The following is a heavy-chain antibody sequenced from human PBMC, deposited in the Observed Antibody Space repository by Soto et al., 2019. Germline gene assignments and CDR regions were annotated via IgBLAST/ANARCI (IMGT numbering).Heavy chain of an antibody. CDR3: AKDKGIAAAGRFDY. J-gene: IGHJ4*02. Sequence: QPGGSLRLSCAASGFTFDDYAMHWVRQAPGKGLEWVSGISWNSGSIGYADSVKGRFTVSRDNAKNSLYLQMNSLRAEDTALYYCAKDKGIAAAGRFDYWGQGTLVTVSS. CDR1: GFTFDDYA. D-gene: IGHD6-13*01. V-gene: IGHV3-9*01. CDR2: ISWNSGSI.